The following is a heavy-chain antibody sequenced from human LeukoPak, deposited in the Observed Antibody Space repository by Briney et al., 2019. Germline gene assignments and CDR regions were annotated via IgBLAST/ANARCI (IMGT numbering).Heavy chain of an antibody. D-gene: IGHD3-10*01. CDR3: ARTSGSCPINDVDY. CDR2: ISYDGSDK. J-gene: IGHJ4*02. CDR1: GFIFSSYG. V-gene: IGHV3-30*03. Sequence: GGSLRLSCAASGFIFSSYGMHWVRQAPGKGLEWVAVISYDGSDKYYADSVKGRFTISRDNSRNTLYLQMNTLRAEDTAVYYCARTSGSCPINDVDYWGQGTLVTVSS.